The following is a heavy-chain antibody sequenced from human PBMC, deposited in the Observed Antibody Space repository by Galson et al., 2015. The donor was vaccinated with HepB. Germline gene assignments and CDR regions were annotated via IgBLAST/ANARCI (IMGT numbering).Heavy chain of an antibody. D-gene: IGHD3-10*01. J-gene: IGHJ6*02. V-gene: IGHV3-66*02. CDR2: IYSGGST. CDR1: GFTVSSNY. CDR3: ARDMVRVSMDV. Sequence: SLRLSCAASGFTVSSNYMSWVRQAPGKGLEWVSVIYSGGSTYYADSVKGRFTISRDNSKNTLYLQMNSLRAEDTAVYYCARDMVRVSMDVWGQGTTVTVSS.